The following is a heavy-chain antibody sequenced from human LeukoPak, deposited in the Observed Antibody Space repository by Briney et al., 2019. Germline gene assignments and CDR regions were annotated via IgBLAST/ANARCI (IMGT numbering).Heavy chain of an antibody. CDR2: IYTSGST. Sequence: PSETLSLTCTVSGGSISSYYWSWIRQPAGKGLEWLGRIYTSGSTNYNPSLKSRVTMSVDTSKNQFSLKLSSVTAADTAVYYCARDSSSGWYLGAFDIWGQGTMVTVSS. J-gene: IGHJ3*02. D-gene: IGHD6-19*01. CDR1: GGSISSYY. CDR3: ARDSSSGWYLGAFDI. V-gene: IGHV4-4*07.